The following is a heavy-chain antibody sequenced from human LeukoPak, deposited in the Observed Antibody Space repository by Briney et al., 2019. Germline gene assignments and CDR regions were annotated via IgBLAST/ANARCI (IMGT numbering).Heavy chain of an antibody. CDR1: GGSINGYY. D-gene: IGHD4-17*01. J-gene: IGHJ5*02. CDR2: VYYSGYT. CDR3: AGRHDYGDYRPNDNWFDP. Sequence: SETLSLTCTVSGGSINGYYWSWLRQPPGKGLEWIGYVYYSGYTNYNPSLKSRVTISVDTSKNQFSLKLISVTAADTAVYYCAGRHDYGDYRPNDNWFDPWGQGTLVTVSS. V-gene: IGHV4-59*12.